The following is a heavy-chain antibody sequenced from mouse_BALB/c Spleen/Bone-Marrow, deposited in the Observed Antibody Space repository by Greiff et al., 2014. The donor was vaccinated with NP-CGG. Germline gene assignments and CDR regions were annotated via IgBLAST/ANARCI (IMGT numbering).Heavy chain of an antibody. CDR2: IYPGNGDT. CDR3: ARDYRYGYYAMDY. J-gene: IGHJ4*01. CDR1: GYTFTSYN. Sequence: QVQLQQPGAELVKPGASVKMSCKASGYTFTSYNVYWVKQTPGQGLEWIGTIYPGNGDTSYNQKFKGKATLTADKSSSTAYMQLSSLTSEDSAVYYCARDYRYGYYAMDYWVKEPQSPSPQ. D-gene: IGHD2-14*01. V-gene: IGHV1-12*01.